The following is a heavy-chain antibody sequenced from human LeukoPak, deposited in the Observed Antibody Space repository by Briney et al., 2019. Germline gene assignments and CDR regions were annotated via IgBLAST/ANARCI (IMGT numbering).Heavy chain of an antibody. V-gene: IGHV4-59*08. Sequence: PSETLSLTCTVSGGSISSYYWSWIRQPPGKGLEWIGYIYYSGSTNYNPSLKSRVTISVDTSKNQFSLKLSSVTAADTAVYYCARLASITIFGVVHYGMDVWGQGTTVTVSS. J-gene: IGHJ6*02. CDR3: ARLASITIFGVVHYGMDV. CDR2: IYYSGST. D-gene: IGHD3-3*01. CDR1: GGSISSYY.